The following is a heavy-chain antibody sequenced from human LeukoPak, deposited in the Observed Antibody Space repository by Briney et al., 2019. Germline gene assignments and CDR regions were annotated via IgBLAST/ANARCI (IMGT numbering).Heavy chain of an antibody. Sequence: SETLSLTCTVSGVSISSSSYYWGWIRQPPGKGLEWIGSIYYSGSTYYNPSLKSRVTISVDTSKNQFSLKLSSVTAADTAVYYCASEFPSDYWGQGTLVTVSS. D-gene: IGHD3-10*01. V-gene: IGHV4-39*01. CDR3: ASEFPSDY. J-gene: IGHJ4*02. CDR2: IYYSGST. CDR1: GVSISSSSYY.